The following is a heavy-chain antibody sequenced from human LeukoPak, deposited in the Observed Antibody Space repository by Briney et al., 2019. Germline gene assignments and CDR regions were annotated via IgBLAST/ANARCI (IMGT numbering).Heavy chain of an antibody. CDR3: ARDGGGSYTDY. CDR2: IYYSGST. Sequence: SETLSLTCTVSGGSISSGGYYWSWIRQHPGKGLEWIGYIYYSGSTYYNPSLKSRVTISVDTSKSQFSLKLSSVTAADTAVYYCARDGGGSYTDYWGQGTLVTVSS. V-gene: IGHV4-31*03. D-gene: IGHD1-26*01. CDR1: GGSISSGGYY. J-gene: IGHJ4*02.